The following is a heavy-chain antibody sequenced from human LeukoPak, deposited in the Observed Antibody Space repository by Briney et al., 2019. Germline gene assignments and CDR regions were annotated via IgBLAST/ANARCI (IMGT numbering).Heavy chain of an antibody. J-gene: IGHJ4*02. D-gene: IGHD2-2*01. Sequence: GRSLRLSCAASGFTFDDYAMHWVRQAPGKGLEWVSGISWNSGSIGHADSVKGRFTISRDNAKNSLYLQMNSLRAEDMALYYCARSVSYATPLFDYWGQGTLVTVSS. V-gene: IGHV3-9*03. CDR2: ISWNSGSI. CDR1: GFTFDDYA. CDR3: ARSVSYATPLFDY.